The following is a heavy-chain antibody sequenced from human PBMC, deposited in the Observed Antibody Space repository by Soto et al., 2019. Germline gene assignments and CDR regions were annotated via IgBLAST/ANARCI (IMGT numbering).Heavy chain of an antibody. D-gene: IGHD5-18*01. CDR1: GGTFSSYT. V-gene: IGHV1-69*08. J-gene: IGHJ6*02. Sequence: QVQLVQSGAEVKKPGSSVKVSCKASGGTFSSYTISWVRQAPGQGLEWMGRIIPILGIANYAQKFQGRVTITADKSTSTAYMELSSLRSEDTAVYYCARDMAAMVVSYYYGMDVWGQGTTVTVSS. CDR3: ARDMAAMVVSYYYGMDV. CDR2: IIPILGIA.